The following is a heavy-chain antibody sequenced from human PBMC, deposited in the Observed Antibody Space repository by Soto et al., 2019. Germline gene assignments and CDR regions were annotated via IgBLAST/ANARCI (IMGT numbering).Heavy chain of an antibody. Sequence: ESGGGLVKPGGSLRLSCAASGFTFSSHSMNWVRQAPGKGLEWVSSISSGSDYIFYADSMKGRFTISRDNAKNSLYLQMNSLRAEDTAVYYCARSIAVAGPTPADYWGQGTLVTVSS. CDR2: ISSGSDYI. CDR1: GFTFSSHS. J-gene: IGHJ4*02. CDR3: ARSIAVAGPTPADY. V-gene: IGHV3-21*01. D-gene: IGHD6-19*01.